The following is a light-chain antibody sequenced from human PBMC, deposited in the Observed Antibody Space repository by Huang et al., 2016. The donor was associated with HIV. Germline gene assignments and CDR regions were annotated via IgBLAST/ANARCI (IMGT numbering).Light chain of an antibody. V-gene: IGKV3-11*01. J-gene: IGKJ1*01. CDR3: HHRSDWPGT. Sequence: EIVLTQSPATLSLSPGERATLSCRASQSVSIYVAWYQQKPGRAPRLLIYDASNRATGIPARFRGSGSGTAFTRTISSLEPEDFAVYYCHHRSDWPGTFGQGTKVEIK. CDR2: DAS. CDR1: QSVSIY.